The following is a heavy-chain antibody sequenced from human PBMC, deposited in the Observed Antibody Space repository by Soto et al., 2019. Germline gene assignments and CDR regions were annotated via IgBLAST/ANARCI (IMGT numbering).Heavy chain of an antibody. Sequence: SETLSLTCTVSGGSISSYYWSWIRQPPGKGLEWIGYIYYSGSTNYNPSLKSRVTISVDTSKNQFSLKLSSVTAADTAVYYCERSPRDGSYDYWGQGTLGTVS. D-gene: IGHD5-12*01. J-gene: IGHJ4*02. CDR3: ERSPRDGSYDY. CDR1: GGSISSYY. CDR2: IYYSGST. V-gene: IGHV4-59*01.